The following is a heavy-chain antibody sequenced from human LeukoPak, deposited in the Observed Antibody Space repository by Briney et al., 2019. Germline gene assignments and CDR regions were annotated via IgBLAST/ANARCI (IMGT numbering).Heavy chain of an antibody. J-gene: IGHJ4*02. CDR2: ISGSGGST. CDR1: GFTFSSYA. V-gene: IGHV3-23*01. Sequence: GGSLRLSCAAAGFTFSSYAMSWIRQAPGKRLEWVSAISGSGGSTYYADSVKGRFTISRDNSKNTLYLQMNSLRAEDTAVYYCAKDGHQLPTYIDYWGQGTLVTVSS. CDR3: AKDGHQLPTYIDY. D-gene: IGHD2-2*01.